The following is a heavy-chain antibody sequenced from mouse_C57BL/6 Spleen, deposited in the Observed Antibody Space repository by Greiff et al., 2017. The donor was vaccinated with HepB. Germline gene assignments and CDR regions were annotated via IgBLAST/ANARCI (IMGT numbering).Heavy chain of an antibody. Sequence: DVKLQESGPGLVKPSQSLSLTCSVTGYSITSGYYWNWIRQFPGNKLEWMGYISYDGSNNYNPSLKNRISITRDTSKNQFFLKLNSVTTEDTATYYCARDSVYAMDYWGQGTSVTVSS. V-gene: IGHV3-6*01. CDR1: GYSITSGYY. CDR2: ISYDGSN. J-gene: IGHJ4*01. CDR3: ARDSVYAMDY.